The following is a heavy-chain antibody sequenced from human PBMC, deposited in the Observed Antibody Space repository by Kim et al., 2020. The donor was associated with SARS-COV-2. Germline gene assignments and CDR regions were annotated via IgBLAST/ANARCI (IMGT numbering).Heavy chain of an antibody. CDR3: ARAIGNDAFDI. J-gene: IGHJ3*02. V-gene: IGHV3-13*01. CDR1: GFTFSSYD. Sequence: GGSLRLSCAASGFTFSSYDMHWVRQATGKGLEWVSAIGTAGDTYYPGSVKGRFTISRENAKNSLYLQMNSLRAGDTAVYYCARAIGNDAFDIWGQGTMVTVSS. CDR2: IGTAGDT.